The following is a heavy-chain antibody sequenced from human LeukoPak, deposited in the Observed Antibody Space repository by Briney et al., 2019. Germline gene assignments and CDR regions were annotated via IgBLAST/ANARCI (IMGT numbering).Heavy chain of an antibody. J-gene: IGHJ4*02. Sequence: GASVKVSCKASGGTFSSYAISWVRQAPGQGLEWMGGIIPIFGTANYAQKFQGRVTITADESTSTAYMELSSLRSEDTAVYYCARHKGQWLASYYFDYWGQGTLVTVSS. V-gene: IGHV1-69*01. CDR1: GGTFSSYA. CDR2: IIPIFGTA. D-gene: IGHD6-19*01. CDR3: ARHKGQWLASYYFDY.